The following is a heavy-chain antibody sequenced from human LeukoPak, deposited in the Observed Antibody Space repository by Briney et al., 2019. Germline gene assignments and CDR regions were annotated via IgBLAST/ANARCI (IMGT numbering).Heavy chain of an antibody. CDR1: GFTFFSYS. J-gene: IGHJ4*02. Sequence: GGSLRLSCAASGFTFFSYSMSWVRQAPGEGRGWVSTIRGSGSNSYYADSVEGRFTISRDNSKNTLYLQMNSLRSEDTAIYYCANAKGSSGSGSSWDNWGQGTLVTASS. CDR3: ANAKGSSGSGSSWDN. CDR2: IRGSGSNS. D-gene: IGHD2-15*01. V-gene: IGHV3-23*01.